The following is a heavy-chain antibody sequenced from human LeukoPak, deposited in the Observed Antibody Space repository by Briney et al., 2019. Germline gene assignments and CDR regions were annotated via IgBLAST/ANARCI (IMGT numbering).Heavy chain of an antibody. CDR2: INPSGGST. J-gene: IGHJ4*02. CDR3: ARSDWNQNGGDY. D-gene: IGHD1-1*01. CDR1: GYTFTSYY. V-gene: IGHV1-46*01. Sequence: GASVKVSCKASGYTFTSYYMHWVQQAPGQGLEWMGIINPSGGSTSYAQKFQGRVTMTRDTSTSTVYMELSSLRSEDTAVYYCARSDWNQNGGDYWGQGTLVTVSS.